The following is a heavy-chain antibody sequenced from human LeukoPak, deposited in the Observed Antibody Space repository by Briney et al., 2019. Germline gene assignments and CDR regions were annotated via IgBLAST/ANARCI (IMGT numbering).Heavy chain of an antibody. CDR1: GDSVSSNSVA. CDR3: ARESKDAFHI. V-gene: IGHV6-1*01. CDR2: TYYRSKWYN. J-gene: IGHJ3*02. Sequence: SQTLSLTCAISGDSVSSNSVAWNWIRQSPSRGLEWLGRTYYRSKWYNDYAVSVKSRITINPDTSKNQFSLQLNSVTPEDTAVYFCARESKDAFHIWGQGTMVTVSS.